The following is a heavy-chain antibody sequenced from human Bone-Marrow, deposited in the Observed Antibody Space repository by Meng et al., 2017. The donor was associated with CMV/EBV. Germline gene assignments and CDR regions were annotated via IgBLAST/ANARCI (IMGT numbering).Heavy chain of an antibody. J-gene: IGHJ5*02. CDR2: INHSGST. D-gene: IGHD3-10*01. CDR3: ARASPLSGSFA. Sequence: ESLKISCAASGFTFSSYGMHWVRQPPGKGLEWIGEINHSGSTNYNPSLKSRITISVDTSKNQFSLKLSSVTAADTAVYYCARASPLSGSFAWGQGTLVTVSS. CDR1: GFTFSSYG. V-gene: IGHV4-34*01.